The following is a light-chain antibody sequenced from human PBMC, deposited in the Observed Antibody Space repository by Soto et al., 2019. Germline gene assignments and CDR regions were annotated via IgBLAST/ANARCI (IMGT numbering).Light chain of an antibody. CDR2: DVS. J-gene: IGLJ1*01. CDR3: SSYTTTTTSCV. V-gene: IGLV2-14*01. Sequence: QSVLTQPASVSGSPGQSITISCTGTSNDVGGYNYVSWYQQYPDKAPTLIIYDVSNRPSGVSTRFSGSKSGNRASLTISGLQSVDEADYYCSSYTTTTTSCVFGTGTKLTVL. CDR1: SNDVGGYNY.